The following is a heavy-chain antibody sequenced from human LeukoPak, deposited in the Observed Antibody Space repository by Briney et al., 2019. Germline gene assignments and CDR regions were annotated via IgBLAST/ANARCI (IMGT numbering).Heavy chain of an antibody. D-gene: IGHD3-10*01. CDR2: INPNTGGT. CDR3: ARDRGDKNSDP. Sequence: ASVKVSCKAFGYTFTDYYLHWVRQAPGQGLEWMGWINPNTGGTDYAQRFQGRVTMTRDTSISTAFMELDRLRSDDTAVYYCARDRGDKNSDPRGQGTLVTVSS. J-gene: IGHJ5*02. CDR1: GYTFTDYY. V-gene: IGHV1-2*02.